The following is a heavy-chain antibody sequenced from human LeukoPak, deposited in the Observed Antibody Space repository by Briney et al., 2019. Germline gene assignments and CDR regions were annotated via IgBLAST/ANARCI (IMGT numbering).Heavy chain of an antibody. J-gene: IGHJ6*02. V-gene: IGHV3-11*01. CDR3: GGVTTYYSYAVDV. CDR1: GFTFSDYY. CDR2: ISGSESTI. D-gene: IGHD3-22*01. Sequence: GGSVRLSCAAPGFTFSDYYMSWIRQAPGKGREGISYISGSESTIYYADPGKGRFTIYRGNAKNSLYLQMRRLRREDKAVSYCGGVTTYYSYAVDVWGQGTTVTVSS.